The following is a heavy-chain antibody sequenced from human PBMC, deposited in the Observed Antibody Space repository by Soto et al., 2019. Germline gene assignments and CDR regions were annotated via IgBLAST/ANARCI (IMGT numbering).Heavy chain of an antibody. V-gene: IGHV1-69*12. Sequence: QVQLVQSGAEVKKPGSSVKVSCKASGGTFSSYAISWVRQATGQGLEWMGGIIPIFGTANYAQKFQGRVTITADESTSTAYMELSSLRSEDTAVYYCARDRLDDDFWSGYYTLSNYYYYYGMDVWGHGTTVTVSS. CDR2: IIPIFGTA. J-gene: IGHJ6*02. CDR1: GGTFSSYA. D-gene: IGHD3-3*01. CDR3: ARDRLDDDFWSGYYTLSNYYYYYGMDV.